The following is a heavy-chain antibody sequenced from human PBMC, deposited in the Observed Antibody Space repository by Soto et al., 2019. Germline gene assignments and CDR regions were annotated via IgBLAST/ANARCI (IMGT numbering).Heavy chain of an antibody. CDR2: INTGNGDT. Sequence: GASVKVSCKASGYTFTRYTMHWVRQAPGQGLEWMGWINTGNGDTKYSQKFQGRVTFTRDTSASTVYMEVSSLRSEDTAVYYCARDKITGLFDYWGQGTLVTVSS. CDR3: ARDKITGLFDY. J-gene: IGHJ4*02. CDR1: GYTFTRYT. V-gene: IGHV1-3*04. D-gene: IGHD2-8*02.